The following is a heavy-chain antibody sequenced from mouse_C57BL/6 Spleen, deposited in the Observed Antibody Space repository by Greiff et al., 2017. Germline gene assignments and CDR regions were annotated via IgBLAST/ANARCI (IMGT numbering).Heavy chain of an antibody. CDR2: IDPSDSYT. J-gene: IGHJ2*01. V-gene: IGHV1-69*01. Sequence: QVQLQQPGAELVMPGASVKLSCKASGYTFTSYWMHWVKQRPGQGLEWIGEIDPSDSYTNYNQKFKGKSTLTVDKSSSPAYMQLSSLTSEDSAVYYCARWGSSPSYYFDYWGQGTTLTVSS. D-gene: IGHD1-1*01. CDR1: GYTFTSYW. CDR3: ARWGSSPSYYFDY.